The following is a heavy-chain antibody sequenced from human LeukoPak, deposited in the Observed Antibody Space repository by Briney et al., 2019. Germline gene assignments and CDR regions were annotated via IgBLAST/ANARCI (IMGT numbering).Heavy chain of an antibody. J-gene: IGHJ4*02. V-gene: IGHV3-23*01. Sequence: GGSLRLSCAASGFTFSSYAMSWVRQAPGKGLEWVSAISGSGGSTYYGDSVKGRFTISRDNSENTLYLQMNSLRAEDTALYYCAKIVIATAANLFDYWGQGTLVTVSS. CDR1: GFTFSSYA. D-gene: IGHD2-2*01. CDR2: ISGSGGST. CDR3: AKIVIATAANLFDY.